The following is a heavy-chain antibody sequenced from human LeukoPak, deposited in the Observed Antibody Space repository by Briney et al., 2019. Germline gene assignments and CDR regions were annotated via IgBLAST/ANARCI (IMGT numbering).Heavy chain of an antibody. D-gene: IGHD3-10*01. V-gene: IGHV1-2*02. J-gene: IGHJ3*01. Sequence: ASVKVSCKASGYTFTDYSIYWVRQAPGQGLEWMGWINPNSGAINSAQRFQGRVTMTRDTSIRTAYMEMSRLRSDDTAVYYCARVYGSGRRAAFDFWGQGTMVTVSS. CDR1: GYTFTDYS. CDR3: ARVYGSGRRAAFDF. CDR2: INPNSGAI.